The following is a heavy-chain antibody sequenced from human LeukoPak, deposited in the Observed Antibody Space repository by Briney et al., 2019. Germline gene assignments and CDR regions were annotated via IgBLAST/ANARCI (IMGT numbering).Heavy chain of an antibody. CDR3: ARMGHNWNTEWFDP. Sequence: ASVKVSCKASGYSFVGYGITWVRQAPGQGLEWMGWFNPENGNTNYAQKVQGRVTMTADTSTSTSYMELRSLRSDDTAVYYCARMGHNWNTEWFDPWGQGTLVTVSS. CDR1: GYSFVGYG. V-gene: IGHV1-18*01. J-gene: IGHJ5*02. D-gene: IGHD1-1*01. CDR2: FNPENGNT.